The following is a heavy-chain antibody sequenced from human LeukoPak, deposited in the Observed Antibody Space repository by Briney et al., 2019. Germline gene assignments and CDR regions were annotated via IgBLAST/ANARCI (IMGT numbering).Heavy chain of an antibody. V-gene: IGHV2-5*01. J-gene: IGHJ4*02. CDR1: GFSLSTSGVG. CDR3: AHSHLIAVAGTRYSDY. Sequence: SGPTLVNPTQTLTLTCTFSGFSLSTSGVGVGWIRQPPGKALEWLALIYWNDDKRYSPSLKSRFTITKDTSKNQVVLTMTNMDPVDTATYYCAHSHLIAVAGTRYSDYWGQGTLVTVSS. CDR2: IYWNDDK. D-gene: IGHD6-19*01.